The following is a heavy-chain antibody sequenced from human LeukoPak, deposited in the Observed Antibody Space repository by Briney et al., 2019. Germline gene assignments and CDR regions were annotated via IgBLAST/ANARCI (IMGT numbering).Heavy chain of an antibody. CDR1: GGSFGGYY. J-gene: IGHJ3*02. CDR2: INHSGST. V-gene: IGHV4-34*01. Sequence: SETLSLTCAVYGGSFGGYYWSWIRQPPGKGLEWIGEINHSGSTNYNPSLKSRVTISVDTSKNQFSLKLSSVTAADTAVYYCARAGGNPVHDAFDIWGQGTMVTVSS. D-gene: IGHD3-16*01. CDR3: ARAGGNPVHDAFDI.